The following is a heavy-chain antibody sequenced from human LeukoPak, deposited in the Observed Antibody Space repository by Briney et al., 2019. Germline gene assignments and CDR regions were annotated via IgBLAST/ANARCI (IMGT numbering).Heavy chain of an antibody. CDR3: AYRTGFDY. J-gene: IGHJ4*02. Sequence: GGSLRLSCIVSRLTLSTYHFSWLRPTPGKGLEWVSTISVRGDYTYCPDSVKGRFSISRDNSKNTLYLQMSSLRAEDTAVYYCAYRTGFDYWGQGTLVTVSS. D-gene: IGHD3-16*02. CDR2: ISVRGDYT. CDR1: RLTLSTYH. V-gene: IGHV3-23*01.